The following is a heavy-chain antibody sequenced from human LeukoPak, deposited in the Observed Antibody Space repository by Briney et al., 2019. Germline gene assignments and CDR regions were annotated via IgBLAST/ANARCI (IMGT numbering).Heavy chain of an antibody. CDR3: AKDSWEVGATSEIDY. Sequence: GGSLRLSCAASGFTFSSYGMHWVRQAPGRGLEWVGFIRYDGSDKYYADSVKSRFTISRDNPKNTLYLQVNSLRAEDTAVYYCAKDSWEVGATSEIDYWGQGTLVTVSS. CDR1: GFTFSSYG. D-gene: IGHD1-26*01. J-gene: IGHJ4*02. CDR2: IRYDGSDK. V-gene: IGHV3-30*02.